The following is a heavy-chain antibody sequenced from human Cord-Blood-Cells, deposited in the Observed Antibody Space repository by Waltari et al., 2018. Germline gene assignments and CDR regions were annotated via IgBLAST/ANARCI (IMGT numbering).Heavy chain of an antibody. V-gene: IGHV4-34*01. D-gene: IGHD2-2*01. Sequence: QVQLQQWGAGLLKPSEILSLPCAVFGGSFSGYYWSWIRQPPGKGMEWNEEINHSGRTDYSTALKSRVTVSVDTSKNQFSRKLRAVAAADTAVYSCAKGRQWGIVIVPATCYFDYWGQGTLVAVSS. J-gene: IGHJ4*02. CDR3: AKGRQWGIVIVPATCYFDY. CDR1: GGSFSGYY. CDR2: INHSGRT.